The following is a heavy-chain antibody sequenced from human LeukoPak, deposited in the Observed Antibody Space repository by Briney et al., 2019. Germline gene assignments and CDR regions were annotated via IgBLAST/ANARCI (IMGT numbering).Heavy chain of an antibody. J-gene: IGHJ4*02. Sequence: PSETLSLTCTVSGGSISSSSRYWGWVRQAPGKGLEWVSFIYSDNTHYSDSVKGRFTISRDNSKNTLYLQMNSLRAEDTAVYYCARRAGAYSHPYDYWGQGTLVTVSS. V-gene: IGHV3-53*01. CDR3: ARRAGAYSHPYDY. CDR1: GGSISSSSRY. CDR2: IYSDNT. D-gene: IGHD4/OR15-4a*01.